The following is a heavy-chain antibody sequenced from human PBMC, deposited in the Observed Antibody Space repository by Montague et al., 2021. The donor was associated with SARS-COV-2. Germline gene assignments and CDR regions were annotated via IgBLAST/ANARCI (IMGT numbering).Heavy chain of an antibody. D-gene: IGHD2-21*02. CDR1: GGSISSGGFS. V-gene: IGHV4-30-2*01. Sequence: TLSLTCSLSGGSISSGGFSWSWIRQPPGKGLEWIGHIFHTGTPHYSPSLKSRVTISIDRSKNQFSLNLDSVTAADTAVYYCAREVVHVDVLTDIPKILYYGLDVWGQGTTVVVSS. CDR2: IFHTGTP. CDR3: AREVVHVDVLTDIPKILYYGLDV. J-gene: IGHJ6*02.